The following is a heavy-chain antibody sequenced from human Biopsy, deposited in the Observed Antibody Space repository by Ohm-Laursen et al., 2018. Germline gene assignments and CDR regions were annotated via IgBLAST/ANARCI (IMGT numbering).Heavy chain of an antibody. D-gene: IGHD3-22*01. V-gene: IGHV4-34*01. CDR1: GGSFSGYY. Sequence: SQTLSLTCAVYGGSFSGYYWTWIRQPPNKGLEWIGEINHSGSTSYNPSLRSRVTVSVDTSKNQFSLRLSSVTAADTAIYYFARTYDYDSSAYYYAYWGQGTLVTVSS. CDR2: INHSGST. CDR3: ARTYDYDSSAYYYAY. J-gene: IGHJ4*02.